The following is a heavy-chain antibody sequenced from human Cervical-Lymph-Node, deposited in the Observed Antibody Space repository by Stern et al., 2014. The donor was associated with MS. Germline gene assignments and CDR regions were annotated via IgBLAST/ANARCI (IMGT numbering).Heavy chain of an antibody. CDR2: IPDSGRDP. CDR3: AKTPSSGWTSDFFDY. J-gene: IGHJ4*02. D-gene: IGHD6-19*01. V-gene: IGHV3-23*04. CDR1: GFTFSRSA. Sequence: EVHLVESGGGLVQPGGSLRLSCTASGFTFSRSAMSWVRQAPGKGLEWDSIIPDSGRDPYYAGSVRGRFTISRDNSKNMLYLQMNGLRAEDTAVYYCAKTPSSGWTSDFFDYWGQGTLVTVSS.